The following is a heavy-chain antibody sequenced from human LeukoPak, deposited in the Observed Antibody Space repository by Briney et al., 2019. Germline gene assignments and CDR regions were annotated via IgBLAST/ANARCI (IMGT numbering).Heavy chain of an antibody. V-gene: IGHV3-23*01. CDR3: AKVMIRGVSRWFDP. CDR2: IGANGGSI. J-gene: IGHJ5*02. Sequence: GGSLGLSCAGSGFTLSSYAMTWVRQAPGKGLEWVSVIGANGGSIYYADSVKGRFTISRDNSKNTLYLQMNSLRAEDTAVYYCAKVMIRGVSRWFDPWGQGTLVTVSS. CDR1: GFTLSSYA. D-gene: IGHD3-10*01.